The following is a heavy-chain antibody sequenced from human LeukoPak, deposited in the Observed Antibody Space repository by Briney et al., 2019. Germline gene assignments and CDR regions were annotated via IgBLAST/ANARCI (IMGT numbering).Heavy chain of an antibody. J-gene: IGHJ4*02. CDR2: IDHTGSI. V-gene: IGHV4-34*01. CDR1: AASFTGYY. Sequence: PSETLSLTCAVNAASFTGYYCSWIRQPPGKGLEWIVQIDHTGSISYNPSLRSRVPISVDSFKNQFSLNLRSVTAADRAIYYCARGGYGPGSHYRYWGQGTLVTVSS. CDR3: ARGGYGPGSHYRY. D-gene: IGHD3-10*01.